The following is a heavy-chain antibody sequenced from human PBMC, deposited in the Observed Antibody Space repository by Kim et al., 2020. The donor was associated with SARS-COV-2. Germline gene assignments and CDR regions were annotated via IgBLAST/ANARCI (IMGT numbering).Heavy chain of an antibody. J-gene: IGHJ3*02. D-gene: IGHD6-19*01. CDR1: GFTFSSYW. V-gene: IGHV3-7*03. CDR2: IKQDGSEK. Sequence: GGSLRLSCAASGFTFSSYWMSWVRQAPGKGLEWVANIKQDGSEKYYVDSVKGRFTISRDNAKNSLYLQMNSLRAEDTAVYYCARDGRGWYYGHFDIWGQGTMVTVSS. CDR3: ARDGRGWYYGHFDI.